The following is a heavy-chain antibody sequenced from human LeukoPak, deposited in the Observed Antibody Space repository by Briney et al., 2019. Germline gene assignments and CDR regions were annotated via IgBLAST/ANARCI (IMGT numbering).Heavy chain of an antibody. CDR2: IYTSGST. CDR1: GGSISSYY. CDR3: ARVAGLRWSPPTRSFVY. D-gene: IGHD4-23*01. J-gene: IGHJ4*02. V-gene: IGHV4-4*07. Sequence: PSETLSLTCTVSGGSISSYYWSWIRQPAGKGLEWIGRIYTSGSTNYNPSLKGRVTMSVDTSKNQFSLKLSSVTAADTAVYYCARVAGLRWSPPTRSFVYWGQGTLVTVSS.